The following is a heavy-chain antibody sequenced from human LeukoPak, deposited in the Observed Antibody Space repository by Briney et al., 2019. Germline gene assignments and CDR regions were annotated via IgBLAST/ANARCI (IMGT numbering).Heavy chain of an antibody. J-gene: IGHJ4*02. V-gene: IGHV3-30*18. Sequence: PGGSLRLSCVASGFTFSSYGMHWVRQAPGKGLEGVAVISYDGGNKYYVDSVKGRFTISRDNSRNTLWLQMNSLRAEDTAVYYCAKGIQISSWTAADYWGQGTLVTVSS. CDR1: GFTFSSYG. D-gene: IGHD6-13*01. CDR3: AKGIQISSWTAADY. CDR2: ISYDGGNK.